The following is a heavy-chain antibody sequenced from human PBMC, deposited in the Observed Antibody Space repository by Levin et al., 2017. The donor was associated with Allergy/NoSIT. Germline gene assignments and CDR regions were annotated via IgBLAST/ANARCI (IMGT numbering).Heavy chain of an antibody. J-gene: IGHJ4*02. CDR3: ARASPYPAPYDY. D-gene: IGHD3-16*01. CDR1: GFTVSSNY. Sequence: GGSLRLSCAASGFTVSSNYMSWVRQAPGKGLEWVSVIYSGGSTYYADSVKGRFTISRDNSKNTLYLQMNSLRAEDTAVYYCARASPYPAPYDYWGQGTLVTVSS. CDR2: IYSGGST. V-gene: IGHV3-66*01.